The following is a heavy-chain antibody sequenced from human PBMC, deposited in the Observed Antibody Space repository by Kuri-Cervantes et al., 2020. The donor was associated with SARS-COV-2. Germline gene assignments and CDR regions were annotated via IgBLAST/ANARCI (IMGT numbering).Heavy chain of an antibody. D-gene: IGHD2-2*01. J-gene: IGHJ6*02. Sequence: SVKVSCKASGGTFSSYVISWVRQAPGQGLEWMGGIIPIFGTANYAQKFQGRVTITADESTSTAYMELSSLRSEDTAVYYCARHAPPTGIVVVPAAIYYGMDVWGQGTTVTVSS. CDR2: IIPIFGTA. CDR1: GGTFSSYV. CDR3: ARHAPPTGIVVVPAAIYYGMDV. V-gene: IGHV1-69*13.